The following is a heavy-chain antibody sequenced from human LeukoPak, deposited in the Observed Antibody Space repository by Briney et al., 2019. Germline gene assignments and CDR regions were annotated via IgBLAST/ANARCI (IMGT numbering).Heavy chain of an antibody. J-gene: IGHJ5*02. D-gene: IGHD3-10*01. CDR1: GGSISTYY. CDR3: ARGAQVFGRWFDP. V-gene: IGHV4-59*01. CDR2: IHYSGST. Sequence: PSETLSLTCTVSGGSISTYYWSWIRQPPGKGLEWIGYIHYSGSTNYNPSLKSRVTISLDTSKNQFSLKLGSVTAADTAVYYCARGAQVFGRWFDPWGQGTLVTVSS.